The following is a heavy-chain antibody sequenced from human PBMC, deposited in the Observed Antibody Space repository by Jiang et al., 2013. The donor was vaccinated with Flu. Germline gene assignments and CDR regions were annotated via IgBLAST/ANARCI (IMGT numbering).Heavy chain of an antibody. D-gene: IGHD6-13*01. Sequence: ISSSSSYIYYADSVKGRFTISRDNAKNSLYLQMNSLRAEDTAVYYCARGVPTAAGISYFDYWGQGTLVTVSS. V-gene: IGHV3-21*01. J-gene: IGHJ4*02. CDR3: ARGVPTAAGISYFDY. CDR2: ISSSSSYI.